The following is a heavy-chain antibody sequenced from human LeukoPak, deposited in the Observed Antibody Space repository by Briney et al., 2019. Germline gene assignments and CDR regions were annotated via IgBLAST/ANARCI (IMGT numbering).Heavy chain of an antibody. CDR2: ISYDGSIK. D-gene: IGHD3-3*01. V-gene: IGHV3-30*01. CDR1: GFTFSSYA. Sequence: GGSLRLSCAASGFTFSSYAMSWVRQAPGKGLEWVAVISYDGSIKYYADSVRGRFTISRDNSKNTLYLQMKRRRTGETAVYYCGGLAIFPFSTSDPWGQGTLVTVSS. CDR3: GGLAIFPFSTSDP. J-gene: IGHJ5*02.